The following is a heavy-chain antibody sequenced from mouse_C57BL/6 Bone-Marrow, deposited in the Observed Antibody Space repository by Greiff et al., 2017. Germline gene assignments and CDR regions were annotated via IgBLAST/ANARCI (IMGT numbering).Heavy chain of an antibody. Sequence: VQLQQSGAELVRPGASVTLSCKASGYTFTDYEMHWVKQTPVHGLEWIGAIDPETGGTASNQKFTGKAILTADKSSSTAYMELRSLTTEDSADYYSTRGATVVGPFDYWGKGTTLTVSA. CDR3: TRGATVVGPFDY. D-gene: IGHD1-1*01. CDR2: IDPETGGT. CDR1: GYTFTDYE. V-gene: IGHV1-15*01. J-gene: IGHJ2*01.